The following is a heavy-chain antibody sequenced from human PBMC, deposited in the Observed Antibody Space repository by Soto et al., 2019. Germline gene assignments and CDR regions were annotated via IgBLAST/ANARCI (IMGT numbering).Heavy chain of an antibody. Sequence: ASVKVSCKASGYAFTSYAMHWVRQAPGQRLEWMGWINAGSGNANYAQKFQERVTITRDRSINTAYMQMSSLRSEDTAMYFCAGGGAGSGPFTWELPDHWGQGTLVTVSS. V-gene: IGHV1-3*01. CDR3: AGGGAGSGPFTWELPDH. D-gene: IGHD1-26*01. CDR2: INAGSGNA. CDR1: GYAFTSYA. J-gene: IGHJ4*02.